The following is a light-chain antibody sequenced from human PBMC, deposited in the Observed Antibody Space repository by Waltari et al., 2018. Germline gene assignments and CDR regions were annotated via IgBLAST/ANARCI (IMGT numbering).Light chain of an antibody. Sequence: QSVLTQPPSASGTPGQTVTISCSGRSSNIRSNTVNWYQQLPGTAPKLLIYSNIQRPSGVPDRISGSKSGTSASLAISGLQSEDEGDYYCAAWDDSLNGLYVFGTGTKVTVL. J-gene: IGLJ1*01. CDR1: SSNIRSNT. CDR2: SNI. V-gene: IGLV1-44*01. CDR3: AAWDDSLNGLYV.